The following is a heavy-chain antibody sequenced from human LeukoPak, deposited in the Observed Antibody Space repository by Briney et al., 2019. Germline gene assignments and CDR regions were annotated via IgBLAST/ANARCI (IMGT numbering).Heavy chain of an antibody. CDR2: INPNSGDT. CDR1: GYSFTGYY. V-gene: IGHV1-2*02. Sequence: ASVTVSFKASGYSFTGYYIHWVRQAPGQGLEWMAWINPNSGDTNFAQKFQGRVTMTRDTSISTAYLDLSRLRSDDTAVYYCARVVVRDANNYKDYWGQGTLVTVSS. J-gene: IGHJ4*02. D-gene: IGHD5-24*01. CDR3: ARVVVRDANNYKDY.